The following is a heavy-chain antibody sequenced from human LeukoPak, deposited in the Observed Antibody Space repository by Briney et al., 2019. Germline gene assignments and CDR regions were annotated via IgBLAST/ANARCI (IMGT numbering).Heavy chain of an antibody. D-gene: IGHD1-14*01. J-gene: IGHJ4*02. V-gene: IGHV4-59*08. CDR1: GXSVSSYY. Sequence: NPSETLSLTCSVSGXSVSSYYWSWIRQSPGKGLEWIGYIHNSGRTNYNPSLKSRVTGFVDTSKNQVSLRLSSVTAADTAVYYCARHGTISSESYFDYWGQGALVTVSS. CDR2: IHNSGRT. CDR3: ARHGTISSESYFDY.